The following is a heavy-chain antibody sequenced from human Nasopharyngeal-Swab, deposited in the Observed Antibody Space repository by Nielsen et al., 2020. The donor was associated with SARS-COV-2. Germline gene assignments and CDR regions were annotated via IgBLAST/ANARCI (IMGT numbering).Heavy chain of an antibody. CDR2: ISPEGISK. D-gene: IGHD3-16*01. V-gene: IGHV3-30*03. CDR3: ARGRGGSDWFLDL. CDR1: GFTFNNYG. Sequence: GESLKISCVASGFTFNNYGKQWVRQAPGKGMEWVALISPEGISKSYADSVKGRFTISRESSKNTLYLEMRSLRGEDTALYYCARGRGGSDWFLDLWGRGTLVPVSS. J-gene: IGHJ2*01.